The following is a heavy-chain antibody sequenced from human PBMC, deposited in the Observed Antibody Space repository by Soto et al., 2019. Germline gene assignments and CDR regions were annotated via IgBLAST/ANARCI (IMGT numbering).Heavy chain of an antibody. J-gene: IGHJ6*02. CDR1: GYSFTSYW. V-gene: IGHV5-51*01. Sequence: GEALKISCKGSGYSFTSYWIGWVLQMPGKGLGWMGVIDPGDSGTRYSPSFQRQLTLPPDTSLRTAYLQWSTLQASATAMYYCARLHYYRSANHSYYAGMDVWGQGTTVTVS. CDR2: IDPGDSGT. CDR3: ARLHYYRSANHSYYAGMDV. D-gene: IGHD3-10*01.